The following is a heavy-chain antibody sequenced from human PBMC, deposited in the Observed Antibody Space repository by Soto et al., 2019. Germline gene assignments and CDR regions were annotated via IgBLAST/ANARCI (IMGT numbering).Heavy chain of an antibody. V-gene: IGHV1-18*01. Sequence: QVQLVQSGAEVKTPGASVKVSCKASGYTFTSYGISWVRQAPGQGLEWMGWISVYNGNTNYAQKLQGRVTMTTDTSTSTGYMGLRSLRSDDTAVYYCARVGLRYYYDSSAWGWFDPWGQGTLVTVSS. CDR3: ARVGLRYYYDSSAWGWFDP. D-gene: IGHD3-22*01. CDR2: ISVYNGNT. CDR1: GYTFTSYG. J-gene: IGHJ5*02.